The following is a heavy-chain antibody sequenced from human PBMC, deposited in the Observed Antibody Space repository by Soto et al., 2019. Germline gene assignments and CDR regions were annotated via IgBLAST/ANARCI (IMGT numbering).Heavy chain of an antibody. CDR1: GGSFTFSGYY. CDR2: INHIGTT. V-gene: IGHV4-34*01. CDR3: VRGRILRLRFGDFDS. D-gene: IGHD5-12*01. J-gene: IGHJ4*02. Sequence: QVQLQQGGAGLLKPSETLSLTCTVYGGSFTFSGYYWSWIRQPPGKGLEWIGEINHIGTTKYNPSLEIRVTRSLDTSKNLFSLSLTSVTAADTAVYSFVRGRILRLRFGDFDSWGPGTLVTVSS.